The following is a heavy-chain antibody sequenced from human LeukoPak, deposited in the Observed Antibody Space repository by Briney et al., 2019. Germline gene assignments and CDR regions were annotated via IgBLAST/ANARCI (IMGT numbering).Heavy chain of an antibody. Sequence: PGGSLRLSCAASGFTFSSYGMHWVRQAPGKGLEWVAVISYDGSNKYYADSVKGRFTVSRDNSKNTLYLQMNSLRAEDTAVYYCARDPVPVVVAATPYYFDYWGQGTLVTVSS. CDR2: ISYDGSNK. V-gene: IGHV3-30*19. D-gene: IGHD2-15*01. CDR3: ARDPVPVVVAATPYYFDY. CDR1: GFTFSSYG. J-gene: IGHJ4*02.